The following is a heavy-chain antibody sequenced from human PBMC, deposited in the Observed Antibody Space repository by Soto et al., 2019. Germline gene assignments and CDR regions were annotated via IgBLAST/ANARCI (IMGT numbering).Heavy chain of an antibody. CDR1: GGTFSSYT. CDR2: IIPILGIA. V-gene: IGHV1-69*08. Sequence: QVQLVQSGAEVKKPGSSVKVSCKASGGTFSSYTISWVRQAPGQGLEWMGRIIPILGIANYAQKFQGRVTITXXKXTXXAYMELSSLRSEDTAVYYCAREGGMTTVTTCFFDYWGQGTLVTVSS. CDR3: AREGGMTTVTTCFFDY. D-gene: IGHD4-17*01. J-gene: IGHJ4*02.